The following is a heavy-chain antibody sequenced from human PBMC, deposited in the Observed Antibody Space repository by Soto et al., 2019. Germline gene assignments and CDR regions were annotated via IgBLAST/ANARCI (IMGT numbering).Heavy chain of an antibody. CDR3: AREGSRIAAAGGVFDY. Sequence: PSETLSLTCTVSGGSISSYYWSWIRQPPGKGLEWIGYIYYSGSTYYNPSLKSRVTISVDTSKNQFSLKLSSVTAADTAVYYCAREGSRIAAAGGVFDYWGQGTLVTVSS. J-gene: IGHJ4*02. CDR2: IYYSGST. CDR1: GGSISSYY. D-gene: IGHD6-13*01. V-gene: IGHV4-59*12.